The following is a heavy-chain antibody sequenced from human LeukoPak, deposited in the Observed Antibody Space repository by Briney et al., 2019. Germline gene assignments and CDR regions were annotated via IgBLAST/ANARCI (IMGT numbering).Heavy chain of an antibody. J-gene: IGHJ3*02. Sequence: QAGGSLRLSCTASGFTLSSYAMSWVRQAPGEGLEWVSTISGSADNTNYAEAVKGRFTISRDNSKNTMYLQMNSLRAEDTAMYYCGRVGGRSVAAKGDAFDIWGQGTMVTVSS. D-gene: IGHD6-6*01. CDR2: ISGSADNT. CDR3: GRVGGRSVAAKGDAFDI. V-gene: IGHV3-23*01. CDR1: GFTLSSYA.